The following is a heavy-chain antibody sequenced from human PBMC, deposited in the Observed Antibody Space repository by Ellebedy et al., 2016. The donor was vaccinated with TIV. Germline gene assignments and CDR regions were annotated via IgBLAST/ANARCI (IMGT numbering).Heavy chain of an antibody. CDR1: GGSVTSLSYY. J-gene: IGHJ6*02. Sequence: MPSETLSLTCTVSGGSVTSLSYYWGWIRQPPGKGLEWIGNIHDSGSTKYSPSLKSRVTISIDTSKNQFSLKLTSLTAADTAVYYSARLTSVTPYYRVDVWGQGTTVTVSS. CDR3: ARLTSVTPYYRVDV. D-gene: IGHD2-21*02. V-gene: IGHV4-39*01. CDR2: IHDSGST.